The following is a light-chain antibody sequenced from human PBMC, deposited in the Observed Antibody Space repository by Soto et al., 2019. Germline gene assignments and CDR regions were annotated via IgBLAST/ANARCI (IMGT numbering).Light chain of an antibody. CDR3: QQRSNWPPWT. V-gene: IGKV3-15*01. CDR2: GAS. CDR1: QSVSSN. J-gene: IGKJ1*01. Sequence: EIVITQSPSTLSVSPGERATLSCRASQSVSSNLAWYQQKPGQAPRLLIYGASTRATGIPARFSGSGSGTDFTLTISSLEPEDFAVYYCQQRSNWPPWTFGQGTKVDIK.